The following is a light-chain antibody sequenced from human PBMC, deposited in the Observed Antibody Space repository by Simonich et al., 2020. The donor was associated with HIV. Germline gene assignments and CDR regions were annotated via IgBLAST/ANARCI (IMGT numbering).Light chain of an antibody. J-gene: IGKJ2*01. CDR2: KAS. CDR3: QQYNSYPFT. CDR1: QSISSW. V-gene: IGKV1-5*03. Sequence: DIQMTQSPSTLSASVGDRVTINCRASQSISSWLAWYQQKPGKAPKLLIYKASSLERGVPSRFSGSGSGTQFTLTISSLQPDDFATYYCQQYNSYPFTFGQGTKLEIK.